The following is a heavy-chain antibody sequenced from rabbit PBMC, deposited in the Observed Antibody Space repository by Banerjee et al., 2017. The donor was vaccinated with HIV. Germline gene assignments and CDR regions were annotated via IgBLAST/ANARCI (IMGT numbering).Heavy chain of an antibody. V-gene: IGHV1S40*01. CDR1: GFSFSGSYY. J-gene: IGHJ4*01. CDR3: ARDYGISNGHYPL. Sequence: QSLEESGGGLVQPEGSLTLTCTASGFSFSGSYYMCWVRQAPGKGLEWIACIYAGSTVNTYYANWAKGRFTISRTSSTTVTLQMTSLTAADTATYFCARDYGISNGHYPLWGPGTLVTVS. CDR2: IYAGSTVNT. D-gene: IGHD1-1*01.